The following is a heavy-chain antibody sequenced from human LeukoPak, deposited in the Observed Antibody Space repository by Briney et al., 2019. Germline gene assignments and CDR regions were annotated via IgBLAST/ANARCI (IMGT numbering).Heavy chain of an antibody. V-gene: IGHV3-23*01. CDR3: GKLFYSSGMYHFDY. D-gene: IGHD3-10*01. Sequence: GGSLRLSCATSGFTFSSSAMSWVRQPPGKGLACVSTISGSGGGTYYADSVKGRFTISRDNSKNTLYLQMNSLRAEDTAVFYCGKLFYSSGMYHFDYWGQGTLVTVSS. J-gene: IGHJ4*02. CDR1: GFTFSSSA. CDR2: ISGSGGGT.